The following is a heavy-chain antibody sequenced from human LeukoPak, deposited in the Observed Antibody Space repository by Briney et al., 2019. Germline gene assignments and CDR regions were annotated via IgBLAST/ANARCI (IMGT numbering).Heavy chain of an antibody. CDR3: ARGSNWRFDY. CDR2: ISSYTGNT. Sequence: GASVRVSCKASGYTFTSYGISWVRQAPGQGLEWMGWISSYTGNTNYAQKLQDRVTMTRDTSTSTVYMDLSSLRSEDTAVYCCARGSNWRFDYWGQGTLVTVSS. V-gene: IGHV1-18*01. J-gene: IGHJ4*02. CDR1: GYTFTSYG. D-gene: IGHD7-27*01.